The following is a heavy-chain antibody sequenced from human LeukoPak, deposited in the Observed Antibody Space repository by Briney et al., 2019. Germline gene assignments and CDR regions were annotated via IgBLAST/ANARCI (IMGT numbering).Heavy chain of an antibody. J-gene: IGHJ4*02. CDR1: GFAFSSYW. V-gene: IGHV3-7*01. CDR2: IKEDGSEK. D-gene: IGHD2-2*01. CDR3: ARETRYCRSSFCSFFAF. Sequence: GGSLRLSCEASGFAFSSYWMTWIRQAPGKGLEWVANIKEDGSEKYYVDSVKGRFTISRDNAKNSLYLQMNSLRAEDTAVYYCARETRYCRSSFCSFFAFWGQGTLVAVSS.